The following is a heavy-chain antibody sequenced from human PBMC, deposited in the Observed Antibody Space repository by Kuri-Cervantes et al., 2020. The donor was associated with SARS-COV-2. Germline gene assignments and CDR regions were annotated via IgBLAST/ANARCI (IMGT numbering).Heavy chain of an antibody. D-gene: IGHD6-13*01. CDR2: INHSGST. CDR1: GGSFSGYY. Sequence: GSLRLSCAVYGGSFSGYYWSWIRQPPGKELEWIGEINHSGSTNYNPSLKSRVTISVDTSKNQFSLKLSSVTAADTAVYYCARGRTSSSWGKGTLVTVSS. V-gene: IGHV4-34*01. J-gene: IGHJ4*02. CDR3: ARGRTSSS.